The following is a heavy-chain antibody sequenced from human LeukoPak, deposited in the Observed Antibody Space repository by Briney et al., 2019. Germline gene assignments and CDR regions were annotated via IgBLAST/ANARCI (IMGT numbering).Heavy chain of an antibody. CDR1: GGSISSYY. Sequence: SETLSLTCTVSGGSISSYYWSWIRQPPGKGLEWIGYIYTSGSTNYNPSLKSRVTISVDTSKNQFSLKLSSVTAADTAVYYCARGRGGYNYFDYWGQGTLVTVSS. D-gene: IGHD5-24*01. J-gene: IGHJ4*02. CDR3: ARGRGGYNYFDY. CDR2: IYTSGST. V-gene: IGHV4-4*09.